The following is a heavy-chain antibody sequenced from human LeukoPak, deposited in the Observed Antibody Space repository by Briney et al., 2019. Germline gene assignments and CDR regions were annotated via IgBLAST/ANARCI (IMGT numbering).Heavy chain of an antibody. V-gene: IGHV3-23*01. J-gene: IGHJ4*02. CDR1: GFSFSSYA. Sequence: GGSLRLSCAASGFSFSSYAMSWVRQAPRKGLEWVWAISGSGGSTYYADSVKGRFTISSDNSKTTPSPQIHRLTAEDPAVFSCATGKRIYPLDYWGQGTLVTVSS. CDR2: ISGSGGST. CDR3: ATGKRIYPLDY. D-gene: IGHD1-14*01.